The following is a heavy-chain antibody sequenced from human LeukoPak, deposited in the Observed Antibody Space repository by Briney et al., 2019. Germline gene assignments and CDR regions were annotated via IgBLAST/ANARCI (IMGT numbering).Heavy chain of an antibody. D-gene: IGHD6-25*01. J-gene: IGHJ4*02. Sequence: PSETLSLTCTVSGGSISIISSSTYYWGWIRQAPGKGLEWIGSLYYGENSHYNPSLKSRATLSVDTSNNQFSLKLTSVTAADAAVYFCARQLPTAAADTRGYFDYWGQGTVATVSS. V-gene: IGHV4-39*01. CDR2: LYYGENS. CDR3: ARQLPTAAADTRGYFDY. CDR1: GGSISIISSSTYY.